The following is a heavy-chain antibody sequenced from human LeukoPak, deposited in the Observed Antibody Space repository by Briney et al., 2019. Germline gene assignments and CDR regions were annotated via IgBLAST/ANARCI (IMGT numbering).Heavy chain of an antibody. CDR1: GSSISRYY. D-gene: IGHD5-12*01. Sequence: SETLSLTCTVSGSSISRYYWSWIRQPPGKGLEWIGYIDYSGSTNYNSSLKSRVSISVDTSKSQFSLRLRSVTAADTAVYYCARDDGDYDLDYWGQGTLVTVSS. V-gene: IGHV4-59*01. CDR3: ARDDGDYDLDY. CDR2: IDYSGST. J-gene: IGHJ4*02.